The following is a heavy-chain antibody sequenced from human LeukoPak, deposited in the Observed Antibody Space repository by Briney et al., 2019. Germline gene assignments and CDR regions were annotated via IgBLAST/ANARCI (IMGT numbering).Heavy chain of an antibody. J-gene: IGHJ4*02. CDR3: ARGHCFGGDCYFDY. CDR1: GGSITSSSYY. Sequence: SETLSLTCTVSGGSITSSSYYWGWIRQPQGKGLEWIGSNYYSGSTYYNPSLKSRVTISVDTSKNQFSLKLNSVTAADTAVHYCARGHCFGGDCYFDYWGPGTLVTVSS. CDR2: NYYSGST. V-gene: IGHV4-39*01. D-gene: IGHD2-21*02.